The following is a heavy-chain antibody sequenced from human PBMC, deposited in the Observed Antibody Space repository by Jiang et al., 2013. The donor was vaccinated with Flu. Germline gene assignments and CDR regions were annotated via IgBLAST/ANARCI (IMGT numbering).Heavy chain of an antibody. Sequence: SISSSSSYIYYADSVKGRFTISRDNAKNSLYLQMNSLRAEDTAVYYCASGGDGYTNDAFDIWGQGTMVTVSS. CDR3: ASGGDGYTNDAFDI. D-gene: IGHD5-24*01. CDR2: ISSSSSYI. J-gene: IGHJ3*02. V-gene: IGHV3-21*01.